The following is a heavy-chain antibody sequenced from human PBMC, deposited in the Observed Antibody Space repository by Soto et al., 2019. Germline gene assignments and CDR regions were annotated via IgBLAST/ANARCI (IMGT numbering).Heavy chain of an antibody. CDR1: GGTFSSYA. D-gene: IGHD2-2*02. Sequence: GASVKVSCKGSGGTFSSYAISWGRQAPGQGLEWMGGIIPIFGTANYAQKFQGRVTITADESTSTAYMELSSLRSEDTAVYYCARVRAPYCSSTSCYMNPFDYWGQGTLVTVSS. V-gene: IGHV1-69*13. CDR3: ARVRAPYCSSTSCYMNPFDY. CDR2: IIPIFGTA. J-gene: IGHJ4*02.